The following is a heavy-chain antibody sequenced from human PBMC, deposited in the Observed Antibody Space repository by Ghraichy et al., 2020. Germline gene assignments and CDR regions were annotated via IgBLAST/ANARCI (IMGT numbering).Heavy chain of an antibody. CDR2: ISSSSSII. CDR3: ARDEAIVATIGRMDV. CDR1: GFTFSSYS. J-gene: IGHJ6*04. V-gene: IGHV3-48*02. Sequence: GESLNISCTVSGFTFSSYSMNWVRQAPGKGLEWVSYISSSSSIIYYADSVKGRFTISRDNAKNSLYLQMNSLRDEDTAVYYCARDEAIVATIGRMDVWGKGTTVTVSS. D-gene: IGHD5-12*01.